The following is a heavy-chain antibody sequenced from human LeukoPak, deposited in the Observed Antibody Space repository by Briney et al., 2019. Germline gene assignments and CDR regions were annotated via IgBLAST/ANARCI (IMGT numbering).Heavy chain of an antibody. J-gene: IGHJ3*02. V-gene: IGHV4-39*07. D-gene: IGHD3-10*01. CDR1: GGSISSSSSY. Sequence: SETLSLTCSVSGGSISSSSSYWGWIRQPPGKGLEWIGSIYYSGSSFDNPALKSRVTISVDTSKNQFSLRLSSVTAADTAVYYCAKNTEYYGSGSYRDAFDIWGQGTMVTVSS. CDR3: AKNTEYYGSGSYRDAFDI. CDR2: IYYSGSS.